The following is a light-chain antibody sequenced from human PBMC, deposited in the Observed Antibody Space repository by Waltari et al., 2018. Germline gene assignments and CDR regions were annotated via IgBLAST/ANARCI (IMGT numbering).Light chain of an antibody. J-gene: IGKJ4*01. Sequence: TGRAGQGIGSWLAWYQQKPGKAPKSLIYAASSLQSGVPSRFSGSRSGTDFTLTINNLQPEDFATYYCQQYNSFPLTFGGGTKVEIQ. CDR2: AAS. CDR3: QQYNSFPLT. CDR1: QGIGSW. V-gene: IGKV1D-16*01.